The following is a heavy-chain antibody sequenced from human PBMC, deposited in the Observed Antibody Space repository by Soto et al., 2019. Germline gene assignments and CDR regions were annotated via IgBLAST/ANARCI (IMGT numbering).Heavy chain of an antibody. J-gene: IGHJ6*03. D-gene: IGHD3-16*01. CDR3: ARVLQGGPRTSYYYYMDA. Sequence: EVQLVESGGGLVQSGGSLRLSCAASGFTFRSYNINWVRQAPGKGLEWISYINTRSSITFHADSVKGRFTISTDNAKNWLYLQMNSLGAEDRAVYYCARVLQGGPRTSYYYYMDAWGMGPRSPSP. CDR2: INTRSSIT. V-gene: IGHV3-48*01. CDR1: GFTFRSYN.